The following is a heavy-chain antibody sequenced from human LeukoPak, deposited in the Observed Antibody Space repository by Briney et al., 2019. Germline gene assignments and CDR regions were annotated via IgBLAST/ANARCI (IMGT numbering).Heavy chain of an antibody. CDR2: IYYSGST. Sequence: SETLSLTCTVSGGSISSSSYYWGWIRQPPGKGLEWIGSIYYSGSTYYNPSLKSRVTISVDTSKNQFSLKLSSVTAEDTAVYYCARQAYSSSWYYSPTAIDYWGQGTLVTVSS. CDR1: GGSISSSSYY. D-gene: IGHD6-13*01. J-gene: IGHJ4*02. V-gene: IGHV4-39*01. CDR3: ARQAYSSSWYYSPTAIDY.